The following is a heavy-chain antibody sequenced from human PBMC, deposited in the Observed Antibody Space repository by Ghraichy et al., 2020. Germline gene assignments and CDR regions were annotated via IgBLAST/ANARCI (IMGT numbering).Heavy chain of an antibody. J-gene: IGHJ6*03. CDR1: GGSISSYY. CDR3: ARDGDPGSYYYYYMDV. D-gene: IGHD3-10*01. CDR2: IYYSGST. V-gene: IGHV4-59*01. Sequence: SETLSLTCTVSGGSISSYYWSWIRQPPGKGLEWIGYIYYSGSTNYNPSLKSRVTISVDTSKNQFSLKLSSVTAADTAVYYCARDGDPGSYYYYYMDVWGKGTTVTVSS.